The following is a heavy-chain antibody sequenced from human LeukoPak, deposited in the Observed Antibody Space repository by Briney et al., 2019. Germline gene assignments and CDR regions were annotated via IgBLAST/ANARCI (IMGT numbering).Heavy chain of an antibody. J-gene: IGHJ6*03. CDR2: MNPNSGNT. CDR1: GYTFTNFD. V-gene: IGHV1-8*03. CDR3: ARAPSWNYNRYYYYYVDV. Sequence: ASVKVSCKTSGYTFTNFDINGVRQASGHGLEWMGWMNPNSGNTGYAQKFQGRVTITRNNSISTAYMELRSLRSEDTAVYYCARAPSWNYNRYYYYYVDVWGRGPTVTVSS. D-gene: IGHD1-7*01.